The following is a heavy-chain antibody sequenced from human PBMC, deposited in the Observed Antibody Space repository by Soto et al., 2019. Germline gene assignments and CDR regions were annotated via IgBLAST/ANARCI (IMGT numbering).Heavy chain of an antibody. D-gene: IGHD5-18*01. J-gene: IGHJ4*02. CDR1: GFTFTSYG. Sequence: QAHLVESGGGVGQPGRSLRLSCAASGFTFTSYGMHWVRQAPGTRLEWVAVISYDGGLQHYADSVKGRFTISRDNSKNMVLLQMNSLRAEDTAVYYCVSDRRYGHASVPYSWGQGTLVSVSS. CDR3: VSDRRYGHASVPYS. CDR2: ISYDGGLQ. V-gene: IGHV3-30*03.